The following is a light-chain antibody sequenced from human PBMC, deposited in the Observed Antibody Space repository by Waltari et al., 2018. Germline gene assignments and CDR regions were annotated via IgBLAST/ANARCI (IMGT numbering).Light chain of an antibody. CDR3: QQSFSAPYT. Sequence: DIVLTQSPDSLAVSLGERATMHCKASQSVLFSSNNKNYLAWYQQKPGQPPKLLFYWASTRESGVPDRFSGSGSGTDFTLTISSLQAEDVAVYHCQQSFSAPYTFGQGTKLEMK. CDR2: WAS. CDR1: QSVLFSSNNKNY. V-gene: IGKV4-1*01. J-gene: IGKJ2*01.